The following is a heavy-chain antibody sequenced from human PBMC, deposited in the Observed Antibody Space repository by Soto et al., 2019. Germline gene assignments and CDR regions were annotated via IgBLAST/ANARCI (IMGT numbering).Heavy chain of an antibody. CDR1: GFSLSSSGVG. CDR3: APLVVDGITSFFVS. J-gene: IGHJ4*02. CDR2: IYWNDDK. D-gene: IGHD2-15*01. Sequence: QITLKESGPTLVKPTQTLTLTCTFSGFSLSSSGVGVGWIRQPPGKALEWLTFIYWNDDKRYSPSLKSRLTITKDTSKNQVDLTLTNMDPVDTATYSCAPLVVDGITSFFVSWGQGTLLTVSS. V-gene: IGHV2-5*01.